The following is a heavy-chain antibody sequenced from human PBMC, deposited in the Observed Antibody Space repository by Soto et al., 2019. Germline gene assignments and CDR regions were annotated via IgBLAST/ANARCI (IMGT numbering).Heavy chain of an antibody. V-gene: IGHV3-74*01. Sequence: EVQLVESGGGLVQPGGSLRLSCTVSEFTFSSYWMHWVRQTPGKGLVWVSRMNEDGSRTDYADSVKGRITISRDNAKKTRFRQMNSLRAEDTAVYYCSRVSRGWPGVDYWAQGTRVTVSP. CDR3: SRVSRGWPGVDY. J-gene: IGHJ4*02. D-gene: IGHD6-19*01. CDR1: EFTFSSYW. CDR2: MNEDGSRT.